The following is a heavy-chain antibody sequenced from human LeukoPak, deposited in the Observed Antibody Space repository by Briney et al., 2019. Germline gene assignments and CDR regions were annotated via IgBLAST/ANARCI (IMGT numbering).Heavy chain of an antibody. Sequence: PGGSLRLSCAASGFTFSNYAMHWVRQAPGKGLEWVAVISYDGSNKYYADSVKGRFTISRDNSKNTLYLQMNSLRAEDTAVYYCARDLLGGYRWGQGTLVTVSS. CDR2: ISYDGSNK. CDR3: ARDLLGGYR. D-gene: IGHD5-12*01. J-gene: IGHJ4*02. V-gene: IGHV3-30-3*01. CDR1: GFTFSNYA.